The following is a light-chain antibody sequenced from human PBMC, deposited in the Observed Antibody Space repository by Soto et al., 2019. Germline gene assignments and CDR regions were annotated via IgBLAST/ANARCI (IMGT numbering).Light chain of an antibody. CDR3: QQSYSTPPT. CDR1: QSISTY. Sequence: DIQVTQSPSSLSASVRDRVTITCRARQSISTYLNWYQRKPGKAPKLLIYAASNLQSGVPSRFSGSGSGTDFTLTIGSLQPEDFATYYCQQSYSTPPTFGQGTKVEIK. J-gene: IGKJ1*01. CDR2: AAS. V-gene: IGKV1-39*01.